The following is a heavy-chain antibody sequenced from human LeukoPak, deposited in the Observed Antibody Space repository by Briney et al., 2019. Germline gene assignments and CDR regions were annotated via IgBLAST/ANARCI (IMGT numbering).Heavy chain of an antibody. CDR3: ARTYYYGSGSYPYRDY. CDR1: GGSFSGYY. J-gene: IGHJ4*02. Sequence: SETLSLTCAVYGGSFSGYYWSWIRQPPGKGLEWIGEINHSGSTNYNPSLKSRVTISVDTSKNQFSLKLSSVTAADTAVYYCARTYYYGSGSYPYRDYWGQGTLVTVSS. D-gene: IGHD3-10*01. V-gene: IGHV4-34*01. CDR2: INHSGST.